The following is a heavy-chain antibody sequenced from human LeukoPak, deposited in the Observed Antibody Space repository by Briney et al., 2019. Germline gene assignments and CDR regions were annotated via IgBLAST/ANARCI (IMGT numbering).Heavy chain of an antibody. D-gene: IGHD3-22*01. V-gene: IGHV3-21*01. CDR2: ISSSSSYI. CDR1: GFTFSSYS. CDR3: AREGGEVVVITSSFDY. J-gene: IGHJ4*02. Sequence: GGSLRLSCAAPGFTFSSYSMNWVRQAPGKGLEWVSSISSSSSYIYYADSVKGRFTISRDNAKNSLYLQMNSLRAEDTAVYYCAREGGEVVVITSSFDYWGQGTLVTVSS.